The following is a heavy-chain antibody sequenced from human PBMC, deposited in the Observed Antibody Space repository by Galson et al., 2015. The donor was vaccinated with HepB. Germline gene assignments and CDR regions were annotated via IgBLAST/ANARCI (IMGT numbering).Heavy chain of an antibody. CDR3: AKNKTYYYDSSGLSHAFDI. CDR2: INPSGGST. V-gene: IGHV1-46*01. D-gene: IGHD3-22*01. J-gene: IGHJ3*02. CDR1: GYTFTSYY. Sequence: SVKVSCKASGYTFTSYYMHWVRQAPGQGLEWMGIINPSGGSTSYAQKFQGRVTMTRDTSTSTVYMELSSLRSEDTAVYYCAKNKTYYYDSSGLSHAFDIWGQGTMVTVSS.